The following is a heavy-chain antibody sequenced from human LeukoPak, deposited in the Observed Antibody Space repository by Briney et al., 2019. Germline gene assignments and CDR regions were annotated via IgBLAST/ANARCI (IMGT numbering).Heavy chain of an antibody. CDR3: IRDFGSVGATNAFDI. J-gene: IGHJ3*02. V-gene: IGHV3-74*01. D-gene: IGHD1-26*01. CDR2: INGDGSST. CDR1: YW. Sequence: YWXHWGRQAPGKGLEWVSRINGDGSSTSYADSVKGRFTISRDNAKNTVYLQMNSLRVEDTAVYYCIRDFGSVGATNAFDIWGQGTMVTVSS.